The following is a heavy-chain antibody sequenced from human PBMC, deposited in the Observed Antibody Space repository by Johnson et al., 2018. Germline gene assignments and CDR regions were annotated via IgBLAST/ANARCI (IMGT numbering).Heavy chain of an antibody. D-gene: IGHD3-16*01. CDR1: GFAFDDYG. J-gene: IGHJ3*02. CDR2: ISWIGGGT. CDR3: ASLVGGREGDAFDI. V-gene: IGHV3-20*04. Sequence: EVQLVESGGGVVRPGGSXRLSCAASGFAFDDYGMSGVRQAPGKGLEWDSGISWIGGGTGYADSVKGRFTISRDNAKNSLYLQLNSLRAEDTALYYCASLVGGREGDAFDIWGQGTVVTVSS.